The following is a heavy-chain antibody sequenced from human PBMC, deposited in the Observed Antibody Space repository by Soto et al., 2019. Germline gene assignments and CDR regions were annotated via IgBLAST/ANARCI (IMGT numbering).Heavy chain of an antibody. CDR2: IYTSGST. Sequence: QVQLQESGPGLVKPSETLSLTCTVSGGSISSYYWSWIRQPAGKGLEWIGRIYTSGSTNYNPSLKCRVTMSVDTSKNQFSLKLSSVTAADTAVYYCARDDGCLFGGDCLGYFQHWGQGTLVTVSS. V-gene: IGHV4-4*07. CDR3: ARDDGCLFGGDCLGYFQH. CDR1: GGSISSYY. J-gene: IGHJ1*01. D-gene: IGHD2-21*02.